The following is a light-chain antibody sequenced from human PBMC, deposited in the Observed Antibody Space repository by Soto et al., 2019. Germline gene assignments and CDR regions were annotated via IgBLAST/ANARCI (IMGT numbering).Light chain of an antibody. Sequence: EIVMTQSPATLSVSPGERATLSCRASQSVSSNLAWYQQKPGQAPRLLIYGASTRATGIPARFIGSGSGTEFTLTFSSLQSEDFAVYYCQQYNNWPFTFGPGTKVDIK. J-gene: IGKJ3*01. CDR1: QSVSSN. CDR3: QQYNNWPFT. V-gene: IGKV3-15*01. CDR2: GAS.